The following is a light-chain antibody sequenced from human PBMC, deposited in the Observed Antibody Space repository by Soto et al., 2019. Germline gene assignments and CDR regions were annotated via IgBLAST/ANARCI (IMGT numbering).Light chain of an antibody. J-gene: IGLJ1*01. CDR2: EVS. CDR1: SSYVGSYNL. V-gene: IGLV2-23*02. CDR3: CSYAGSSFYV. Sequence: QSALTQPASVSGSPGQSITISCTGTSSYVGSYNLVSWYQQHPGKAPKLMIYEVSKRPSGVSNRFSGSKSGNTASLTISGLQAEDEADYYCCSYAGSSFYVFVTGTKVTVL.